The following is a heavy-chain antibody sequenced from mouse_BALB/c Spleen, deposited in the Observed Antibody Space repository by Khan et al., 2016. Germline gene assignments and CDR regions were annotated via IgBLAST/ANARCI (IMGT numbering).Heavy chain of an antibody. CDR1: GYTSANYW. CDR3: ADALFVY. CDR2: IYPGDGDT. Sequence: QVQLQQSGAELARPGAPVRLSCKASGYTSANYWMQWVKQRPGQGLEWIGSIYPGDGDTRYSQKFKDKATLTAGKSSSSAYMHRRGVASEDSAVYYGADALFVYWGQGTLVTVAA. V-gene: IGHV1-87*01. J-gene: IGHJ3*01.